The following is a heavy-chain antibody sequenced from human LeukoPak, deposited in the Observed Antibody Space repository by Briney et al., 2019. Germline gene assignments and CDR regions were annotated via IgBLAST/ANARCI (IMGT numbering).Heavy chain of an antibody. Sequence: GGSLRLSCAASGFTFSDYYMSWTRQAPGKGLEWVSYISSSGSTIYYADSVKGRFTISRDNAKNSLYLQMNSLRAEDTAVYYCARALDRGSYAIDYWGQGTLVTVSS. CDR3: ARALDRGSYAIDY. J-gene: IGHJ4*02. CDR1: GFTFSDYY. CDR2: ISSSGSTI. V-gene: IGHV3-11*01. D-gene: IGHD1-26*01.